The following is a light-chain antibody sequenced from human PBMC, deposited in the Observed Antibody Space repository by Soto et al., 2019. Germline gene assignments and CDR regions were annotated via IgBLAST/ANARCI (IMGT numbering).Light chain of an antibody. CDR2: DIS. CDR1: SSDVGDYKY. CDR3: CSYAGSYSYV. V-gene: IGLV2-11*01. Sequence: QSALTQPRSVSGSPGQSVTISCTGTSSDVGDYKYVSWYRQDPGKAPKIIIYDISERPSGVPDRFSGSNSGNTASLTISGLQAEDESDYYCCSYAGSYSYVFGTGTKLTVL. J-gene: IGLJ1*01.